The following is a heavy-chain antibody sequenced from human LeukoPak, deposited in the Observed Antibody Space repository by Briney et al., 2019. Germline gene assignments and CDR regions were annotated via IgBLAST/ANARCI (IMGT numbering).Heavy chain of an antibody. CDR3: AKGFSRYDFWSGYDYYFDY. J-gene: IGHJ4*02. CDR1: GFTFDDYA. V-gene: IGHV3-9*01. CDR2: ISWNSGSI. Sequence: KPGGSLRPSCAASGFTFDDYAMHWVRQAPGKGLEWVSGISWNSGSIGYADSVKGRFTISRDNAKNSLYLQMNSLRAEDTALYYCAKGFSRYDFWSGYDYYFDYWGQGTLVTVSS. D-gene: IGHD3-3*01.